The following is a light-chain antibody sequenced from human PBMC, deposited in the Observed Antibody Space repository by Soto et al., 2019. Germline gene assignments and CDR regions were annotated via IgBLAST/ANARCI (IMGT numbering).Light chain of an antibody. J-gene: IGKJ1*01. CDR1: QSVSSN. V-gene: IGKV3-15*01. CDR2: GAS. CDR3: QQYDKWPT. Sequence: EIVMTQSPATLSVSPGERATLSCRASQSVSSNLAWYQQKPGQAPRLLIYGASTRATGTPARFSGIGSGTEFTLTISSLQSEDFAVYYCQQYDKWPTFGQGTKVDIK.